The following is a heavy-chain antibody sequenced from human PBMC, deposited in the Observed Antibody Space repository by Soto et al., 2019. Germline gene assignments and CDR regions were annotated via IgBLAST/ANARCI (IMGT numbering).Heavy chain of an antibody. CDR2: ISAYNGNT. CDR1: GYTFTSFG. J-gene: IGHJ4*02. D-gene: IGHD4-17*01. V-gene: IGHV1-18*01. CDR3: ARDRYGDYTNFDY. Sequence: QVQMVQSGAEVKKPGASVKVSCKASGYTFTSFGITWVRQAPGQGLEWMGWISAYNGNTHYPQKLHGRGTMTTDTSTSTAYMELRSLSSDETAGYFCARDRYGDYTNFDYWGQGTLVTVSS.